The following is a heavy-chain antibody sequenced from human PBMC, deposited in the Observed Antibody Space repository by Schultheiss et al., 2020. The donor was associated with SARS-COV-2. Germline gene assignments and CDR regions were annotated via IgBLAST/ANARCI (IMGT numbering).Heavy chain of an antibody. V-gene: IGHV4-39*07. D-gene: IGHD2-2*01. CDR2: IYYSGST. Sequence: SQTLSLTCTVSGGSISSSSYYWGWIRQPPGKGLEWIGSIYYSGSTYYNPSLKSRVTISVDTSKNQFSLKLSSVTAADTAVYYCARYGGYCSSTSCYDRGDVWGKGTTVTVSS. CDR3: ARYGGYCSSTSCYDRGDV. J-gene: IGHJ6*04. CDR1: GGSISSSSYY.